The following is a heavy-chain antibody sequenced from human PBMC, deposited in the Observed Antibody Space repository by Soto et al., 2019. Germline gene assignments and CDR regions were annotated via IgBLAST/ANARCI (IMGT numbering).Heavy chain of an antibody. CDR1: GGSISGSY. CDR3: ARGRAKQQLVGPFSFFDY. CDR2: INHSGST. V-gene: IGHV4-34*01. D-gene: IGHD6-13*01. J-gene: IGHJ4*02. Sequence: SETLSLTCTVSGGSISGSYWSWIRQPPGKGLEWIGEINHSGSTNYNPSLKSRVTISVDTSKNQFSLKLSSVTAADTAVYYCARGRAKQQLVGPFSFFDYWGQGTLVTVSS.